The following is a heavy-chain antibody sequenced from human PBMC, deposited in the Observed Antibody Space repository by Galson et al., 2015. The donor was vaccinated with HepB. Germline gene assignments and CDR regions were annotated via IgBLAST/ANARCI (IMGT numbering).Heavy chain of an antibody. J-gene: IGHJ4*02. CDR2: IRYDGSNK. V-gene: IGHV3-30*02. Sequence: SLRLSCAASGFTFSNYAMHWVRQAPGKGLEWVAFIRYDGSNKYYADSVKGRFTISRDNSKNTLYLQMNSLRAEDTAVYYCAKGVAFVVVTAHGVDYWGQGTLVTVSS. CDR1: GFTFSNYA. CDR3: AKGVAFVVVTAHGVDY. D-gene: IGHD2-21*02.